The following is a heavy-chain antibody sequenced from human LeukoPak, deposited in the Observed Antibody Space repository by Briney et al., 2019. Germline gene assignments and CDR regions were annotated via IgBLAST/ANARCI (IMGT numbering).Heavy chain of an antibody. Sequence: GGSLRLSCAASGSTFSSYSMNWVRQAPGKGLEWVSYISSSSSTIYYADSVKGRFTISRDNAKNSLYLQMNSLRDEDTAVYYCARDGGAYCSGGSCYEVDAFDIWGQGTMVTVSS. CDR2: ISSSSSTI. J-gene: IGHJ3*02. D-gene: IGHD2-15*01. CDR3: ARDGGAYCSGGSCYEVDAFDI. CDR1: GSTFSSYS. V-gene: IGHV3-48*02.